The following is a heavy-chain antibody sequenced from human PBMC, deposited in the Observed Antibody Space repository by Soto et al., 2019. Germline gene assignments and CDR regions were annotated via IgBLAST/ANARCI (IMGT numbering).Heavy chain of an antibody. CDR2: ISYDGSNK. CDR1: GFTFSRYG. D-gene: IGHD6-13*01. J-gene: IGHJ4*02. V-gene: IGHV3-30*18. CDR3: AKSLIAAAGTALKD. Sequence: QVQLVESGGGVVQPGRSLRLSCAASGFTFSRYGVHWVRQAPGKGLEWVAVISYDGSNKYYADSVKGRFTISRDNSKNTLYLQMNSLRAEDTAVYYCAKSLIAAAGTALKDWGQGTLVTVSS.